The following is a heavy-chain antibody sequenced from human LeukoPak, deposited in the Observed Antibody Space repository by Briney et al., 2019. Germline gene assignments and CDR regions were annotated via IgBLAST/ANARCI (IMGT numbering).Heavy chain of an antibody. Sequence: PGRSLRLSCAASGFTFSSYAMHWVRQAPGKGLEWVAVISYDGSNEYYADSVKGRFTISRDNAMKTLYLQMDSLSVDDTATYYCARDAQLGYCSSATCQNWFDPWGQGTLVIVSS. CDR1: GFTFSSYA. V-gene: IGHV3-30*04. CDR2: ISYDGSNE. D-gene: IGHD2-2*01. J-gene: IGHJ5*02. CDR3: ARDAQLGYCSSATCQNWFDP.